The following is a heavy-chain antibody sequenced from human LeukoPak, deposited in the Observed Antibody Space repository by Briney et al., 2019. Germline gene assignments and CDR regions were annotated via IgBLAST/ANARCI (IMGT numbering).Heavy chain of an antibody. Sequence: PGGSLRLSCAASGFTFSSYAMSWVRQAPGKGLEWVSAISGSGGSTYYADSVKGRFTISRDNSKNTLYLQMNSLRAEDTAVYYCARAREGSSWSLFDYWGQGTLVTVSS. J-gene: IGHJ4*02. CDR3: ARAREGSSWSLFDY. V-gene: IGHV3-23*01. CDR1: GFTFSSYA. D-gene: IGHD6-13*01. CDR2: ISGSGGST.